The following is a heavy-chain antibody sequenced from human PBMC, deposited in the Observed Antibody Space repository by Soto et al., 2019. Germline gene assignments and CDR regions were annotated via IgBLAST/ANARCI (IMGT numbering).Heavy chain of an antibody. Sequence: EVQLLESGGGLVQPGGSLRLSCVASGFPLRNYAMSWVRQVPGKGLEWVSAITGRGDITFYVDSVKGRFTISRDDSENTLYLQMNSLRVEDTAIYYGARPAWGSTSWYVDRWGQGTLVTVSS. J-gene: IGHJ4*02. CDR3: ARPAWGSTSWYVDR. CDR1: GFPLRNYA. CDR2: ITGRGDIT. D-gene: IGHD6-13*01. V-gene: IGHV3-23*01.